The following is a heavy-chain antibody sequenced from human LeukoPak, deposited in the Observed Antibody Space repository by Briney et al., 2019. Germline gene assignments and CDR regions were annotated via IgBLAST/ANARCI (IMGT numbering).Heavy chain of an antibody. Sequence: PGGSLRLSCAASGFTFSSYGMHWVRQGPGKGLGWVSRINTDGSSTSNADSVKGRFTISRDNAKNTLYLQMNSLRAEDTAVYYCARDYLCAFDIWGQGTMVTVSS. D-gene: IGHD5-12*01. J-gene: IGHJ3*02. CDR2: INTDGSST. CDR3: ARDYLCAFDI. V-gene: IGHV3-74*01. CDR1: GFTFSSYG.